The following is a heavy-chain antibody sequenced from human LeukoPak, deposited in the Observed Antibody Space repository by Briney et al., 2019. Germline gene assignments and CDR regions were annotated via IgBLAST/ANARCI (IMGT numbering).Heavy chain of an antibody. Sequence: NPSETLSLTCTVSGGSISSYYWSWIRQPPGKGLEWIGYIYYSGSTNYNPSLKSRVTISVDTSKNQFSLKLSSVTAADTAVYYCARHMAVAEYFDYWGRGTLVTVSS. CDR2: IYYSGST. D-gene: IGHD6-19*01. V-gene: IGHV4-59*08. CDR3: ARHMAVAEYFDY. CDR1: GGSISSYY. J-gene: IGHJ4*02.